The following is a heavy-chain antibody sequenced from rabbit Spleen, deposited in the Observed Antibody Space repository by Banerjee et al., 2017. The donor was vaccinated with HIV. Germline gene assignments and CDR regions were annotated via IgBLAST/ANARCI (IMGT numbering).Heavy chain of an antibody. Sequence: QEQLVESGGGLVRPEGSLKLSCTASGFSLNNNYVMCWVRQAPGKGLEWIGCINTSSGSTWYASWAKGRFTITSTSSTTVALQMTSLTGADTATYFCARNAVGSFYVRTRLELWGPGTLVTVS. J-gene: IGHJ3*01. CDR2: INTSSGST. CDR1: GFSLNNNYV. CDR3: ARNAVGSFYVRTRLEL. D-gene: IGHD8-1*01. V-gene: IGHV1S45*01.